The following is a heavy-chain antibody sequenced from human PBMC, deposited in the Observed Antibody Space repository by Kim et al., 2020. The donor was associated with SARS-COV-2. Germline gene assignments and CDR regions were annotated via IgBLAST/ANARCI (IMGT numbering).Heavy chain of an antibody. CDR3: ARRGIAAAGTRWFDP. J-gene: IGHJ5*02. Sequence: DSVKGRFTISRDNAKNSLYLQMNSLRAEDTAVYYCARRGIAAAGTRWFDPWVQGTLVTVSS. D-gene: IGHD6-13*01. V-gene: IGHV3-7*01.